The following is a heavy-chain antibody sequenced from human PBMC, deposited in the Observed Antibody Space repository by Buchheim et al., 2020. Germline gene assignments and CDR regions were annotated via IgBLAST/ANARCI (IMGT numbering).Heavy chain of an antibody. CDR1: DFTFSTNW. V-gene: IGHV3-74*01. CDR3: ARLIRGGYYYVSS. J-gene: IGHJ4*02. D-gene: IGHD3-10*02. CDR2: INSDGSIT. Sequence: EVQLVESGGGLVQPGGSLRLSCAASDFTFSTNWMYWVRQAPGKGLVWVSTINSDGSITNYADSVKGRFTISRDNAKNTLYLQMNSLRAEDTAVYFCARLIRGGYYYVSSWGQGTL.